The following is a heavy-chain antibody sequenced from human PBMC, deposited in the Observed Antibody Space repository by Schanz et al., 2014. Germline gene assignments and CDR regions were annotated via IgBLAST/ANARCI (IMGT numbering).Heavy chain of an antibody. CDR1: GFTVSSNH. D-gene: IGHD3-9*01. V-gene: IGHV3-48*01. J-gene: IGHJ4*02. Sequence: EGQLAESGGGLFQPGGSLRLSCAVSGFTVSSNHMSWVRQAPGKGLEWVSYIATSSSTRHYADSVKGRVTISRDNSKNTLYLQMNSLRAEDTAVYYCAKQIHYDILTVTRNWGQGTLVTVSS. CDR2: IATSSSTR. CDR3: AKQIHYDILTVTRN.